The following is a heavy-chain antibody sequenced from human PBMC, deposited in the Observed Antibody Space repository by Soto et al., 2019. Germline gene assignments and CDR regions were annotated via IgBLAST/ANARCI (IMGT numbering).Heavy chain of an antibody. Sequence: QVQLQESGSGLVKPSQTLSLTCTVSGDSISSGGYSWSWIRQPPRQGLEWIGYIYHTGSTSYSPSLKSRVSMSVDKSKNQCSLNLNSVTAVYTTIYFCARAHYGPSGYYFDSWGQGALFTVSS. CDR1: GDSISSGGYS. J-gene: IGHJ4*02. D-gene: IGHD3-22*01. V-gene: IGHV4-30-2*01. CDR3: ARAHYGPSGYYFDS. CDR2: IYHTGST.